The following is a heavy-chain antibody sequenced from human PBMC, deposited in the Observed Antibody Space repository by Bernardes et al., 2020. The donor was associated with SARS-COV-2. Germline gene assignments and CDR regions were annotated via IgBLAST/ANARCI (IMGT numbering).Heavy chain of an antibody. Sequence: GGSLRLSCAASGFNFSGSAIQWVRQPSGKGLEWIGRIRSKPKGYATTYAASLKGRFVISRDDSRNTAYLQIHSLKIDDTAVYYCTGDYLYWDQGTLVSVSS. V-gene: IGHV3-73*01. J-gene: IGHJ4*02. CDR2: IRSKPKGYAT. D-gene: IGHD4-17*01. CDR3: TGDYLY. CDR1: GFNFSGSA.